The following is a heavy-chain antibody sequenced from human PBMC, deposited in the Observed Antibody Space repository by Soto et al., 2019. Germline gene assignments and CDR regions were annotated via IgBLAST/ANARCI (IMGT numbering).Heavy chain of an antibody. V-gene: IGHV4-30-4*01. CDR2: IYNGGST. D-gene: IGHD6-25*01. J-gene: IGHJ4*02. CDR3: SRAPVGFHTISYFDY. Sequence: SETLALSCTVSGDSVISVGFHWAWIRGPPGKGLEWIGYIYNGGSTYYRPSLEGRMHMSLDADRNNYCMRMTSVTAAETAVYFFSRAPVGFHTISYFDYSGQGKLVTVSS. CDR1: GDSVISVGFH.